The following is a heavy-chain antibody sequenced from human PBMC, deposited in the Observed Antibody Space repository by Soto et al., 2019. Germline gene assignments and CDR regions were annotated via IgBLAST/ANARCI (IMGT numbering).Heavy chain of an antibody. J-gene: IGHJ4*02. CDR3: VRDPGNSGHDWRFDY. V-gene: IGHV3-74*01. CDR1: GFTFSYAW. CDR2: IDLYTTST. D-gene: IGHD5-12*01. Sequence: EVQLVESGGGLVQPGGSLRLSCAASGFTFSYAWMHWVRQAPGKGLEWVSRIDLYTTSTSYADSVKGRFTMSRDNANNTVYLQMSSLRAEDTAVGYCVRDPGNSGHDWRFDYWGQGTLVTVSS.